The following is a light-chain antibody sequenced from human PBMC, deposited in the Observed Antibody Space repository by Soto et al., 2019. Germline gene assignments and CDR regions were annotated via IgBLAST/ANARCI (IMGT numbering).Light chain of an antibody. V-gene: IGLV2-8*01. Sequence: QSALTQPPSASGSPGQSVTISCTGTSNDVGGYNYVSWYQQHPGKAPKLMIYEVSKRPSGVPDRFSGSKSGNTASLTVSGLQAEDEADYYCSSYAGSNNLVFGTGTKLTVL. CDR2: EVS. J-gene: IGLJ1*01. CDR1: SNDVGGYNY. CDR3: SSYAGSNNLV.